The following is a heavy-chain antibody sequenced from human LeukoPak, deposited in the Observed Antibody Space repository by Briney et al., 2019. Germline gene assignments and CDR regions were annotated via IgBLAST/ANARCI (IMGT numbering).Heavy chain of an antibody. J-gene: IGHJ6*02. CDR2: ISGSSSYI. V-gene: IGHV3-21*01. CDR3: TRDANHYGGMDV. Sequence: GSLRLSCAASEFTFSSYTMNWVRQAPGKGLEWVSSISGSSSYIYYADSVKGRFTISRDSAKNTLYLEMNSLRVEDTAVYYCTRDANHYGGMDVWGQGTTVTVSS. CDR1: EFTFSSYT.